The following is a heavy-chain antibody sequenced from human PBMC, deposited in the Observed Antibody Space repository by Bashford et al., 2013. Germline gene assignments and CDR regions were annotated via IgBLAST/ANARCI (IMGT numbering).Heavy chain of an antibody. J-gene: IGHJ5*02. D-gene: IGHD3-22*01. Sequence: VRQAPGKGLEWVSFISSSGTTIYYADSVKGRFTISRDNAKNSLYLQMNSLRAEDTAFYYCARDQSHYDSSGYYPSWFAPWGQGNPGHRLL. V-gene: IGHV3-48*03. CDR3: ARDQSHYDSSGYYPSWFAP. CDR2: ISSSGTTI.